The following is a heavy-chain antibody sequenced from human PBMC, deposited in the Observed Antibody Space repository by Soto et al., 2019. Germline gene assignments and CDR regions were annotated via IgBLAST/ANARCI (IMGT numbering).Heavy chain of an antibody. Sequence: QVQLQESGPGLVKPSETLSLTCTVSGGSITNYYCSWFRQPPGKGLEWIGYINYDGYSAYNLSLKRRVTLQIDASTTQFSLMLESVTATDTAVYYWARHGFGPLHGLVDVWGPGTTVIVSS. CDR3: ARHGFGPLHGLVDV. CDR1: GGSITNYY. V-gene: IGHV4-59*08. CDR2: INYDGYS. J-gene: IGHJ6*02. D-gene: IGHD3-10*01.